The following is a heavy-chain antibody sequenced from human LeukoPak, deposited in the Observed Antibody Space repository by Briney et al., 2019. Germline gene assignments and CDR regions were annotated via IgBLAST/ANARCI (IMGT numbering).Heavy chain of an antibody. D-gene: IGHD3-10*01. CDR1: GYTFTDYY. CDR2: INPNSGGT. J-gene: IGHJ4*02. Sequence: ASVKVSCKASGYTFTDYYIHWVRQAPGQGLEWMGWINPNSGGTNYAQRFQGRVTMTRDTSISTAYMELSRLRSDDTAVYYCARDSYYGSGSGAVDYWGQGTLVTVSS. V-gene: IGHV1-2*02. CDR3: ARDSYYGSGSGAVDY.